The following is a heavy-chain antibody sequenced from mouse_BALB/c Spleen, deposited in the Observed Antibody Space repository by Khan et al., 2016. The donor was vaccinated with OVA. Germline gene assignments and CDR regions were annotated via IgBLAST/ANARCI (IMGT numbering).Heavy chain of an antibody. J-gene: IGHJ3*01. CDR3: VRGRAY. Sequence: EVQLQESGPGLVKPSLSLSLTCTVTGYSITSDYAWNWIRQFPGHKLEWMGYIRYSGRTSSTPFLTSRIPITRATSKNQFFLQLNSVTTEDTATYFCVRGRAYWGQGTLVTVSA. V-gene: IGHV3-2*02. CDR1: GYSITSDYA. CDR2: IRYSGRT.